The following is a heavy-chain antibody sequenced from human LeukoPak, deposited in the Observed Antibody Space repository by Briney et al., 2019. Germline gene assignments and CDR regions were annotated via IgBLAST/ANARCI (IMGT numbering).Heavy chain of an antibody. D-gene: IGHD1-26*01. J-gene: IGHJ3*02. Sequence: GGSLRLSCAASGYTFSSYWMHWVRQAPGKGLFWVSRIISDASSTLYADSVKGRFTISRDNSKNTLYLQMNSLRAEDTAVYYCAKDSRSGGSYPYAFDIWGQGTMVTVSS. V-gene: IGHV3-74*01. CDR1: GYTFSSYW. CDR2: IISDASST. CDR3: AKDSRSGGSYPYAFDI.